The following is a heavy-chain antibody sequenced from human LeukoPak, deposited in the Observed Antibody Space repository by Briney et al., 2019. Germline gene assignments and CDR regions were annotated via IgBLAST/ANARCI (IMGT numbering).Heavy chain of an antibody. CDR3: TTGNIVVVVAATYQFDY. J-gene: IGHJ4*02. V-gene: IGHV3-15*07. CDR2: IKSKTDGGTT. D-gene: IGHD2-15*01. CDR1: GFTFSSYG. Sequence: PGRSLRLSCAASGFTFSSYGMNWVRQAPGKGLEWVGRIKSKTDGGTTDYAAPVKGRFTISRDDSKNTLYLQMNSLKTEDTAVYYCTTGNIVVVVAATYQFDYWGQGTLVTVSS.